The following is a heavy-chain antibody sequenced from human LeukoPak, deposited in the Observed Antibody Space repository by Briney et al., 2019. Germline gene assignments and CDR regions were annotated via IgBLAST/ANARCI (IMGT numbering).Heavy chain of an antibody. D-gene: IGHD2-2*01. CDR2: VHSDGRST. CDR3: ANLVVPAAMASDY. J-gene: IGHJ4*02. CDR1: GFSFSSYW. Sequence: PGGSLRLSCAASGFSFSSYWMHWVRQAPGKGLVWVSHVHSDGRSTSYADSVKGRFTISIDNARNTVYLQMNSLRAEDTAVYYCANLVVPAAMASDYWGQGTLVTVSS. V-gene: IGHV3-74*01.